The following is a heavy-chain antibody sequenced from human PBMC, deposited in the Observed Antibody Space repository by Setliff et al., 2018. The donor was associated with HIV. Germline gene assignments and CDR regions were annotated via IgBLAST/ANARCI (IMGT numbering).Heavy chain of an antibody. V-gene: IGHV3-74*01. CDR3: ARRGMVPATLDF. CDR1: GFTFSDYW. CDR2: VKNDGTST. D-gene: IGHD2-21*02. Sequence: SLRLSCAASGFTFSDYWMHWVRQAPGKGLVWVSRVKNDGTSTDYADSVRGRFTISRDNAKNTLYLQMNSLRVEDTAVYYCARRGMVPATLDFWGQGTPVTVSS. J-gene: IGHJ4*02.